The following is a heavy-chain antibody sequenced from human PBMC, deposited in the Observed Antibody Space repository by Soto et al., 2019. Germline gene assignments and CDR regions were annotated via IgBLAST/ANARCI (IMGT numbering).Heavy chain of an antibody. CDR1: GGSISSYY. V-gene: IGHV4-59*01. J-gene: IGHJ6*03. CDR2: IYYSGST. D-gene: IGHD3-16*01. CDR3: ARRGGVSGNYYYYYMDV. Sequence: QVQLQESGPGLVKPSETLSLTCTVSGGSISSYYWSWIRQPPGKGLEWIGYIYYSGSTNYNPSLKSRVTISVDTSKNQFSLKLSSVTAADTAVDYCARRGGVSGNYYYYYMDVWGKGTTVTVSS.